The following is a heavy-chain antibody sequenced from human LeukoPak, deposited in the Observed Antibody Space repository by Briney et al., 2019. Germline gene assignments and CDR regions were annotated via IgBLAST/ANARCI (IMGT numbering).Heavy chain of an antibody. CDR1: GGSISSYY. CDR3: ARTEKGLNWFDP. CDR2: IYYRGST. V-gene: IGHV4-59*01. J-gene: IGHJ5*02. Sequence: SETLSLTCTVSGGSISSYYWSWIRQPPGKGLEWIGYIYYRGSTNYNPSLKSRVTISIDTSKNQVSLKLSSVTAADTAVYYCARTEKGLNWFDPWGQGTLVTVSS. D-gene: IGHD5-12*01.